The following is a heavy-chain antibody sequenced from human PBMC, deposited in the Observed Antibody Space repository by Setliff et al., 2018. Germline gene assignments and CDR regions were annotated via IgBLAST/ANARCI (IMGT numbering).Heavy chain of an antibody. Sequence: SETLSLTCTVSGGSISSGGYYWSWIRQHPGKGLEWIGYIYYSGSTYNNPSLKSRVTISVDTSKNQFSLKLSSVTAADTAVYYCARSPEVGATTYYYYYYMDVWGKGTTVTVSS. D-gene: IGHD1-26*01. CDR3: ARSPEVGATTYYYYYYMDV. J-gene: IGHJ6*03. CDR1: GGSISSGGYY. V-gene: IGHV4-31*03. CDR2: IYYSGST.